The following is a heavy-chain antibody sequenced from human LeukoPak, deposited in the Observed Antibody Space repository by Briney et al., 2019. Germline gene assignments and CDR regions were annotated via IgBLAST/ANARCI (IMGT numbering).Heavy chain of an antibody. D-gene: IGHD6-19*01. CDR1: GGSISSYY. V-gene: IGHV4-59*12. Sequence: PSETLSLTCSVSGGSISSYYWSWIRQPPGKGLEWIGYIYYSGSTNSNPSLKSRVTISVDTSKNQFSLKLSSVTAADTAVYYCARDGSGWYHWFDPWGQGTLVTVSS. CDR2: IYYSGST. CDR3: ARDGSGWYHWFDP. J-gene: IGHJ5*02.